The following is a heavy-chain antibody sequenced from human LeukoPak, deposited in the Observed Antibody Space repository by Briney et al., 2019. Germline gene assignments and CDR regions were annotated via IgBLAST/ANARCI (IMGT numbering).Heavy chain of an antibody. CDR1: GGSIISDGHY. V-gene: IGHV4-31*03. Sequence: SETLSLTCTVSGGSIISDGHYWTWIRQHPGKGLELIGFIYHSGSTYPNPSLKSRVDISMDTSNNQFSLTLTSGTAADTAIYFCARALTRNWFDPWGQGTLVTVSS. CDR3: ARALTRNWFDP. J-gene: IGHJ5*02. CDR2: IYHSGST. D-gene: IGHD3-9*01.